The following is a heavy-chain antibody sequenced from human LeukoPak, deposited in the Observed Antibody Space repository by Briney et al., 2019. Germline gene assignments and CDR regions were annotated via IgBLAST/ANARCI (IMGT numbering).Heavy chain of an antibody. CDR1: GFTFSSYA. D-gene: IGHD4-23*01. CDR3: ARPSTVVHFEDAFDI. J-gene: IGHJ3*02. CDR2: ISYDGSNK. V-gene: IGHV3-30-3*01. Sequence: PGGSLRLSCAASGFTFSSYAMHWVRQAPGKGLEWVAVISYDGSNKYYADSVKGRFTISRGNSKNTLYLQMNSLRAEDTAVYYCARPSTVVHFEDAFDIWGQGTMVTVSS.